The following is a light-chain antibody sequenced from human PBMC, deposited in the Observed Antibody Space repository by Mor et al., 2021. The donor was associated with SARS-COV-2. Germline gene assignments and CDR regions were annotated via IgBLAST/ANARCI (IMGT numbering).Light chain of an antibody. CDR3: QQYNSYSRT. J-gene: IGKJ1*01. Sequence: RASQSISSWLAWYQQKPGKAPKLLIYKSSSLESGVPSRFSGSGSGTEFTLTISSLQPDDFATYYCQQYNSYSRTFGQG. V-gene: IGKV1-5*03. CDR1: QSISSW. CDR2: KSS.